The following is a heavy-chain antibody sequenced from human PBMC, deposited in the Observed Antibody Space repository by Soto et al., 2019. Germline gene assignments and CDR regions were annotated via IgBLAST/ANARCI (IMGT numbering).Heavy chain of an antibody. CDR1: GFPFSHYW. CDR2: INPAGTIT. Sequence: MQMVESGGGSVQPGGSLRLSCAASGFPFSHYWMHWVRQTTGKGLVWVSRINPAGTITNYADSVEGRFTISRDNADSALFLQMNSLSAEDTAIYYCTSDTFELRDTGGQGTLVTVSS. D-gene: IGHD3-16*01. CDR3: TSDTFELRDT. V-gene: IGHV3-74*01. J-gene: IGHJ5*02.